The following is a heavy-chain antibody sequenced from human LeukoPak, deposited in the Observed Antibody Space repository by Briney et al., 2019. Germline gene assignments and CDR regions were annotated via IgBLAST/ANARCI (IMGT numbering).Heavy chain of an antibody. D-gene: IGHD3-22*01. V-gene: IGHV4-4*07. J-gene: IGHJ4*02. CDR2: IYTSGST. Sequence: PSETLSLTCTVSGGSISSYYWSWIRQPAGKGLEWIGRIYTSGSTNYNPSLKSRVSTSVDTSKNQFSLKLSSVTAADTAVYYCARWYYYDSSGSYYFDYWGQGTLVTVSS. CDR3: ARWYYYDSSGSYYFDY. CDR1: GGSISSYY.